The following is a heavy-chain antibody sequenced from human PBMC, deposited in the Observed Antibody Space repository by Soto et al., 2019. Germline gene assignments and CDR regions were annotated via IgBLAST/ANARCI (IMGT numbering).Heavy chain of an antibody. CDR1: GYTLTTYS. V-gene: IGHV1-3*01. Sequence: QVQLVQSGAEVKKPGASVKVSCKASGYTLTTYSMHWVRQAPGQRLEWMGWMNPLNGDTKYSQRFQGRLTIIRDTSAXTXXXXXXXXXXXXXXXXXXXXXXXXAFDIWGQGTMVT. J-gene: IGHJ3*02. CDR2: MNPLNGDT. CDR3: XXXXXXAFDI.